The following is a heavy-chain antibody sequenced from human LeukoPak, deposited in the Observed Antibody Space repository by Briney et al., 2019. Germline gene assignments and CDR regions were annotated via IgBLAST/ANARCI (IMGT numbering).Heavy chain of an antibody. J-gene: IGHJ5*02. CDR2: IKQDGSEK. CDR3: TRATCSGCPKGNWFDP. D-gene: IGHD6-19*01. V-gene: IGHV3-7*01. CDR1: GFTFSSYW. Sequence: GGSLRLSCAASGFTFSSYWMSWVRQAPGKGLEWVANIKQDGSEKYYVDSVRGRFTISRDNAKTSLYLQMNSLRVEDTAVYYCTRATCSGCPKGNWFDPWGQGTLVTVSS.